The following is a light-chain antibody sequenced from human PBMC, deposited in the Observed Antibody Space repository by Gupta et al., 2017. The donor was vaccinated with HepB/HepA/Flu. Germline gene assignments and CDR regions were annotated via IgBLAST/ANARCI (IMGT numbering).Light chain of an antibody. V-gene: IGLV3-10*01. CDR3: YSTDNSVNPV. CDR1: AFPKRY. J-gene: IGLJ2*01. Sequence: AFPKRYAYWYQKKSGQAPVLVIYEDSKRPSGIPERFSGSRSGTMATLTISGDQVEDEADYYCYSTDNSVNPVFGGGTKLTVL. CDR2: EDS.